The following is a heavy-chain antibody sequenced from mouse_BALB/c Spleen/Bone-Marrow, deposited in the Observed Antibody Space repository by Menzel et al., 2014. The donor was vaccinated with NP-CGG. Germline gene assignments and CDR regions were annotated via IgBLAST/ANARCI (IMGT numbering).Heavy chain of an antibody. D-gene: IGHD2-14*01. Sequence: LQESGAELVKPGASVKLSCKASGYTFTTYVINWVGQRPEQGLEWIGWIFPGDGTTKYNEKFKGKATLTTDKSSSTAYMQFSRLTSEDSAVYFCARNYRYAWFVYWGQGTLVTVSA. CDR1: GYTFTTYV. CDR3: ARNYRYAWFVY. CDR2: IFPGDGTT. V-gene: IGHV1S56*01. J-gene: IGHJ3*01.